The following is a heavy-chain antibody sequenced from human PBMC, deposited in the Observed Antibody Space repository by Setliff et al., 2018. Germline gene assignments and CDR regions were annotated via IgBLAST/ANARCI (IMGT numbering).Heavy chain of an antibody. J-gene: IGHJ3*02. D-gene: IGHD3-10*01. Sequence: SETLSLTCIVSGGSINSYYWNWIRQPPGKGLEWIGYIYYSGSTYYNPSLKSRVTISVDTSKNQFSLKLSSVTAADTAVYYCARPYGSGSYYNLDDAFDIWGQGTMVTVSS. V-gene: IGHV4-59*06. CDR1: GGSINSYY. CDR2: IYYSGST. CDR3: ARPYGSGSYYNLDDAFDI.